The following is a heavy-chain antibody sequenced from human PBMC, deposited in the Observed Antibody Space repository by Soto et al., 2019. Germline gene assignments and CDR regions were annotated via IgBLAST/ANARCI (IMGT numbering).Heavy chain of an antibody. Sequence: ASVKISCKASGYTFTGYYMHWVRQAPGQGLEWMGWINPNSGGTNYAQKFQGWVTMTRDTSISTDYMELSRLRSDDTAVYYCVRSRITMVRGFDPWGQGTLVTVSS. J-gene: IGHJ5*02. CDR2: INPNSGGT. V-gene: IGHV1-2*04. CDR3: VRSRITMVRGFDP. CDR1: GYTFTGYY. D-gene: IGHD3-10*01.